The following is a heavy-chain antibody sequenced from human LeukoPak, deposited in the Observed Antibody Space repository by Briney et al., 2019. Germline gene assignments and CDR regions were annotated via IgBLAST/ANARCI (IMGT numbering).Heavy chain of an antibody. Sequence: ASVKVSCKASGYTFTSYYMHWVRQAPGQGLEWMGIINPSGGSTSYAQKLQGRVTMTTDTSTSTAYMELRSLRSDDTAVYYCARVALTISKKGHFDYWGQGTLVTVSS. V-gene: IGHV1-46*01. J-gene: IGHJ4*02. CDR2: INPSGGST. CDR3: ARVALTISKKGHFDY. D-gene: IGHD3-9*01. CDR1: GYTFTSYY.